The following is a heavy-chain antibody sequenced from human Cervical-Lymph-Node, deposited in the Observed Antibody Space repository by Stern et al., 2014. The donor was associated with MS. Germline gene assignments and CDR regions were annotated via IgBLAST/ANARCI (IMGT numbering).Heavy chain of an antibody. V-gene: IGHV3-9*01. J-gene: IGHJ4*02. CDR3: VKDISWGGLRHFEY. CDR2: ISWNSGTI. Sequence: EVQLVESGGGLVQPGRSLRLSCAASGFTFDDYAMHWVRQAPGKGLELVSGISWNSGTIVYADSVKGRFAISRDNAKNSLYLQMNSLRTEDTALYYCVKDISWGGLRHFEYWGQGTLVTVSS. CDR1: GFTFDDYA. D-gene: IGHD4-17*01.